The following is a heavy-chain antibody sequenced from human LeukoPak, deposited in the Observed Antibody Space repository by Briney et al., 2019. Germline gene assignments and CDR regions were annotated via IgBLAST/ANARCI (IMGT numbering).Heavy chain of an antibody. CDR1: GFTFSSYG. J-gene: IGHJ4*02. V-gene: IGHV3-33*01. CDR3: ASDAYSSSWYLDY. CDR2: IWYDGSNK. Sequence: GGSLRLSCAASGFTFSSYGMHWVRQAPGKGLEWVAVIWYDGSNKYYADSVKGRFTISRDNSKNTLYLQMNSLRAEDTAVYYCASDAYSSSWYLDYWGQGTLVTVSS. D-gene: IGHD6-13*01.